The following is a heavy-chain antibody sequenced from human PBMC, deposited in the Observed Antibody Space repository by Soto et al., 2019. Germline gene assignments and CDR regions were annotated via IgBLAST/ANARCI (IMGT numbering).Heavy chain of an antibody. J-gene: IGHJ4*02. V-gene: IGHV3-15*07. CDR1: SFTFNNAW. CDR3: STDPPRYCSATSCYVGY. CDR2: IKSNSDGGAA. Sequence: EVFLVESGGGLVDPAGSLRLSCIGSSFTFNNAWINWVRQAPGKGLEWVGRIKSNSDGGAADYAAPVKGRFTISRDDSKQTVYLQMDSLRVEDTAVYYCSTDPPRYCSATSCYVGYWGQGTQVSVSS. D-gene: IGHD2-2*01.